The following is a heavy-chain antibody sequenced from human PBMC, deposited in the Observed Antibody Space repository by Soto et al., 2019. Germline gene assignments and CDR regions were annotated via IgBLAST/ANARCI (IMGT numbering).Heavy chain of an antibody. J-gene: IGHJ3*02. Sequence: ASVKVSCKASGYTFTSYNINWVRQAPAQGLEWMGWINSYNANTNYGQKLQGRVTFTTDTSTTTTYMELRGLTSDDTAMYYCASNDGLGTFDIWGQGTMVTV. V-gene: IGHV1-18*04. D-gene: IGHD3-16*01. CDR1: GYTFTSYN. CDR2: INSYNANT. CDR3: ASNDGLGTFDI.